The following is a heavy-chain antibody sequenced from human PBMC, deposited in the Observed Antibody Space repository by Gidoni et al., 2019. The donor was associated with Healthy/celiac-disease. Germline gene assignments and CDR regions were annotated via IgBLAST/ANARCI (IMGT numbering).Heavy chain of an antibody. J-gene: IGHJ2*01. CDR2: INSDGSRT. V-gene: IGHV3-74*01. D-gene: IGHD6-19*01. Sequence: EVQLVESGVGLVQPGGSLRLSCAASGFTFSTYWMHWGRQAPGKGLVWVSRINSDGSRTSYGDPWKGRFTISRDDDKNTLYLQMNSLRAEDTAVYYCARAGLYSSGRYFDLWGRGTLVTVSS. CDR1: GFTFSTYW. CDR3: ARAGLYSSGRYFDL.